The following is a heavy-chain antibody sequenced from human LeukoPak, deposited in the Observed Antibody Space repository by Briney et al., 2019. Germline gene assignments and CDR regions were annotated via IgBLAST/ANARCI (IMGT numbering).Heavy chain of an antibody. Sequence: PGGSLRLSCAASGFTFSSYGMHWVRQAPGKGLEWVAVISYDGSNKYYADSVKGRFTISRDNSKNTLYLQMNSLRAEDTAVYYCARVRAVAELVRYYYYGMDVWGQGTTVTVSS. D-gene: IGHD6-6*01. J-gene: IGHJ6*02. V-gene: IGHV3-30*03. CDR1: GFTFSSYG. CDR2: ISYDGSNK. CDR3: ARVRAVAELVRYYYYGMDV.